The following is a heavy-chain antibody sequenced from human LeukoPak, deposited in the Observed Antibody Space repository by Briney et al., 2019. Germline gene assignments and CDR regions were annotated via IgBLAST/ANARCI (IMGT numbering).Heavy chain of an antibody. CDR1: GGSISSYY. V-gene: IGHV4-59*08. CDR3: ARQHCSSTSCYLHY. D-gene: IGHD2-2*01. J-gene: IGHJ4*02. CDR2: IYYSGST. Sequence: PSETLSLTCTVSGGSISSYYWSWIRQPPGKGLEWIGYIYYSGSTNYNPSLKSRVTISADTSKNQFSLKLSSVTAADTAVYYCARQHCSSTSCYLHYWGQGAPVTVSS.